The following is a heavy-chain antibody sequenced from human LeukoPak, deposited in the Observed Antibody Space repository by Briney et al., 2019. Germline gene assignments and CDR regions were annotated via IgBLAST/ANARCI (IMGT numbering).Heavy chain of an antibody. CDR2: TYYRSTWFN. Sequence: PSQTLSLTCAISGDTFSSNSATWNCIRQSPSRGLEWLGRTYYRSTWFNDYAISVKTRITITPDTSKNQFSLQLNSVTPEDTAVYYCARDGIGWFFEDYWGQGTLVTVSS. V-gene: IGHV6-1*01. D-gene: IGHD6-19*01. J-gene: IGHJ4*02. CDR1: GDTFSSNSAT. CDR3: ARDGIGWFFEDY.